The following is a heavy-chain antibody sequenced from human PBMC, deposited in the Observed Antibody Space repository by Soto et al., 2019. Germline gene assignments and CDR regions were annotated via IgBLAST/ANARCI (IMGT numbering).Heavy chain of an antibody. J-gene: IGHJ5*02. CDR2: IYHSGTT. CDR1: GGSISNYY. D-gene: IGHD5-18*01. Sequence: QVQVQESGPGLAKPSETLSLTCTVSGGSISNYYWSWIRQSPGKGLEWIANIYHSGTTNYNLSLKGRVSISIDSSKNQVSLRLKSVTAADTAVYYCARGGYRTLAWFDPGGQGTLVTVSS. CDR3: ARGGYRTLAWFDP. V-gene: IGHV4-59*01.